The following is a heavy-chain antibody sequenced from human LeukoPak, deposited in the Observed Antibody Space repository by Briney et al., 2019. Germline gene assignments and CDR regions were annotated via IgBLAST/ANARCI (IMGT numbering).Heavy chain of an antibody. CDR1: GGSFSGYY. J-gene: IGHJ6*03. Sequence: SETLSLTCAVYGGSFSGYYWSWIRQPPGKGLEWIGEINHSGSTNYNPSLKSRVTISVDTSKNQFSLKLSSVTAADTAVYYCARASTGTYYYYYYMDVWGKGTTVTVSS. CDR3: ARASTGTYYYYYYMDV. CDR2: INHSGST. D-gene: IGHD4-17*01. V-gene: IGHV4-34*01.